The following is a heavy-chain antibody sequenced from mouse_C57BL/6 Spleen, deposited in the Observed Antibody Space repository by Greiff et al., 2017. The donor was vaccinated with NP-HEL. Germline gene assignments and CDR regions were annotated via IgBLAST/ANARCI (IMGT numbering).Heavy chain of an antibody. V-gene: IGHV1-53*01. CDR2: INPSNGGT. CDR3: ARSEITTVVEEGY. D-gene: IGHD1-1*01. J-gene: IGHJ2*01. Sequence: VQLQQPGTELVKPGASVKLSCKASGYTFTSYWMHWVKQRPGQGLEWIGNINPSNGGTNYNEKFKSKATLTVDKSSSTAYMQLSSLTSEDSAVYYCARSEITTVVEEGYWGQGTTLTVSS. CDR1: GYTFTSYW.